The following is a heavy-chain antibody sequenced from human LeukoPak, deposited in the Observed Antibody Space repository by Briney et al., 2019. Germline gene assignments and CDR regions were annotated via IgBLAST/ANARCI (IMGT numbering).Heavy chain of an antibody. J-gene: IGHJ3*02. Sequence: SETLSLTCTVSGYSISSGYYWGWIRQPPGKGLEWIGSIYHSGSTYYNPSLKSRVTISVDTSKNQFSLKLSSVTAADTDVYYCARARLDYDILTGYPEPHDFDIWGQGTMVTVSS. D-gene: IGHD3-9*01. CDR2: IYHSGST. CDR3: ARARLDYDILTGYPEPHDFDI. CDR1: GYSISSGYY. V-gene: IGHV4-38-2*02.